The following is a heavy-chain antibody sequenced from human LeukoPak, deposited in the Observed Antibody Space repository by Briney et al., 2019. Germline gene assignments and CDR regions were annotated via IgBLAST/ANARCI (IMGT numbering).Heavy chain of an antibody. CDR2: INTDGSST. J-gene: IGHJ4*02. D-gene: IGHD6-13*01. CDR3: ARVSSSSWWALDY. V-gene: IGHV3-74*01. Sequence: GGSLRLSCAASGFTFSSYWMHWVRQAPGKGLVWVSRINTDGSSTSYADSVKGRFTISRDNAKNTLYLQMNSLRAEDTAVYYCARVSSSSWWALDYWGRGTLVTVSS. CDR1: GFTFSSYW.